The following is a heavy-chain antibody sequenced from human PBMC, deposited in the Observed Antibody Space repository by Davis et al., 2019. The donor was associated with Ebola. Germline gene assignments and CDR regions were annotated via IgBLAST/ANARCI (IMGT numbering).Heavy chain of an antibody. D-gene: IGHD5-24*01. V-gene: IGHV4-59*08. Sequence: SETLSLTCTVSGGSISSYYWSWIRQPPGKGLEWIGYIYYSGSTNYNPSLKSRVTISVDTSKNQFSLKLSSVTAADTAVYYCARQIGYRYYYGMDVWGQETTVTVSS. CDR3: ARQIGYRYYYGMDV. J-gene: IGHJ6*02. CDR2: IYYSGST. CDR1: GGSISSYY.